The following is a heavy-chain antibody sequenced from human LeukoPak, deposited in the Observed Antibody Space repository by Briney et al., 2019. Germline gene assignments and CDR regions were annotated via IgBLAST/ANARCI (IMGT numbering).Heavy chain of an antibody. Sequence: SETLSLTRTVSGGSISSGGYYWSWIRQHPGKGLEWIGYIYYSGSTNYNPSLKSRVTISVDKSKNQFSLKLSSVTAADTAVYYCARSGEVYAFDIWGQGTMVTVSS. CDR2: IYYSGST. CDR3: ARSGEVYAFDI. V-gene: IGHV4-31*03. D-gene: IGHD4-17*01. J-gene: IGHJ3*02. CDR1: GGSISSGGYY.